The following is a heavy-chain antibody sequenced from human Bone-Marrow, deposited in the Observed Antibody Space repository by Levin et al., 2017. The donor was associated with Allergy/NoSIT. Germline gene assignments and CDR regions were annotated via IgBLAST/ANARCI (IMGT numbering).Heavy chain of an antibody. V-gene: IGHV3-23*01. J-gene: IGHJ2*01. D-gene: IGHD3-10*01. Sequence: PGESLKISCAASGFTFSSYAMSWVRQAPGKGLEWVSAISGSGGSTYYADSVKGRFTISRDNSKNTLYLQMNSLRAEDTAVYYCAKDYGSGSYYIWYFDLWGRGTLVTVSS. CDR2: ISGSGGST. CDR3: AKDYGSGSYYIWYFDL. CDR1: GFTFSSYA.